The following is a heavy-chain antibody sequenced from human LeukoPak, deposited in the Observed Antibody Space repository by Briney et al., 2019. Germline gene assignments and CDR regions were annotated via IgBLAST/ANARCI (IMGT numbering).Heavy chain of an antibody. CDR1: GFTFDDYA. V-gene: IGHV3-9*01. CDR3: AKAGGSGSPSDY. CDR2: ISWNSGGI. D-gene: IGHD3-10*01. Sequence: GGSLRLSCAASGFTFDDYAMHWVRQAPGKGLEWVSGISWNSGGIGYADSVKGRFTISRDNAKNSLYLQMNSLRAEDTALYYCAKAGGSGSPSDYWGQGTLVTVSS. J-gene: IGHJ4*02.